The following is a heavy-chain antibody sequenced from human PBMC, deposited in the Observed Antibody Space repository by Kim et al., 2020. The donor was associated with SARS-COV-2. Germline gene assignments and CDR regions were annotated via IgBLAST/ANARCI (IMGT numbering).Heavy chain of an antibody. J-gene: IGHJ5*02. Sequence: SETLSLTCTVSGGSISSGGYYWSWIRQHPGKGLEWIGYIYYSGSTYYNPSLKSRVTISVDTSKNQFSLKLSSVTAADTAVYYCAREAEQQLVSGSVDWFDPWGQGTLVTVSS. CDR2: IYYSGST. CDR1: GGSISSGGYY. D-gene: IGHD6-13*01. V-gene: IGHV4-31*03. CDR3: AREAEQQLVSGSVDWFDP.